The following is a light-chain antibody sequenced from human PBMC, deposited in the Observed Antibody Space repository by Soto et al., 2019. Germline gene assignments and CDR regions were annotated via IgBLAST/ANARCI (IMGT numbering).Light chain of an antibody. Sequence: QSALTQPASVSGSPGQSITISCTGTSSDIGSFNYVSWYQHHPGTAPKLIIYGVSNRPSGVSNRFSGSKSGNTASLTISGLQAEDGADYYCSSYTTTSTQVFGTGTKVTVL. V-gene: IGLV2-14*03. J-gene: IGLJ1*01. CDR1: SSDIGSFNY. CDR2: GVS. CDR3: SSYTTTSTQV.